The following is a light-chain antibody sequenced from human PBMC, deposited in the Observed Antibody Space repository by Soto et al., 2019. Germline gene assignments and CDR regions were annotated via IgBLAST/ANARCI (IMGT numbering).Light chain of an antibody. J-gene: IGKJ5*01. CDR2: KAS. V-gene: IGKV1-5*03. Sequence: IQMPQSPSTLSASVGDRVTITCRASQSISSWLAWYQQKPGKAPKPLIYKASSLESGVPSRFSGSGSGTEFTLTISSLQPEDFATYYCHHLNGYPITFGQGTRLEIK. CDR1: QSISSW. CDR3: HHLNGYPIT.